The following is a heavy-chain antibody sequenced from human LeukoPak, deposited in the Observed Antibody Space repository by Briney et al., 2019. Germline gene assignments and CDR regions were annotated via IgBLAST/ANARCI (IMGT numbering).Heavy chain of an antibody. D-gene: IGHD2-15*01. J-gene: IGHJ4*02. CDR2: IKKDGSEK. V-gene: IGHV3-7*03. Sequence: GGPRGLPRPASGFIFSASGMAGTGRARGKGWGWVAIIKKDGSEKYYVDSMKGRFTISRDNAKNSLFLQMNSRRAEDTAIYYCTTDTWYSAGHWGQGTLVTVSS. CDR3: TTDTWYSAGH. CDR1: GFIFSASG.